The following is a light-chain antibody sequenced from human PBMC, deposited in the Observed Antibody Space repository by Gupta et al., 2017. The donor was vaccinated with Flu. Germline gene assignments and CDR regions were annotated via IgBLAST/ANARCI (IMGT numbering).Light chain of an antibody. J-gene: IGKJ4*01. CDR3: QQSYSTLGLT. V-gene: IGKV1-39*01. Sequence: DIXXXQSPSXXSAXXXDRVTITCRASQSISSYLNWYQQKPGKAPKLLIYAASSLQSGVPSRFSGSGSGTDFTLTISSLQPEDFATYYCQQSYSTLGLTFGGGTKVEIK. CDR2: AAS. CDR1: QSISSY.